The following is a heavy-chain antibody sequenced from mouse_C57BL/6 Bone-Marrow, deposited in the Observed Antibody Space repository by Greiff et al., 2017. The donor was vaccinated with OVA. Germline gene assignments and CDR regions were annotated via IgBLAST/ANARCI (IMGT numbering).Heavy chain of an antibody. V-gene: IGHV1-81*01. CDR2: IYPRSGNT. D-gene: IGHD1-1*01. CDR1: GYTFTSYG. J-gene: IGHJ2*01. Sequence: QVQLKESGAELARPGASVKLSCKASGYTFTSYGISWVKQRTGQGLEWIGEIYPRSGNTYYNEKFKGKATLTADKSSSTAYMELRSLTSEDSAVYFCARPHYYGSSYYFDYWGQGTTLTVSS. CDR3: ARPHYYGSSYYFDY.